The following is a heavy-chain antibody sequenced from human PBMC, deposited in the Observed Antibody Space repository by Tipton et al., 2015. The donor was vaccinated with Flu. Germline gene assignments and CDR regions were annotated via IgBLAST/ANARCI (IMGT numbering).Heavy chain of an antibody. CDR1: GASIRNYY. D-gene: IGHD1-26*01. CDR3: AREWELLPYDVFNV. V-gene: IGHV4-4*07. CDR2: ISSTGKT. J-gene: IGHJ3*01. Sequence: TLSLTCTVSGASIRNYYWSWIRQPAGKGLEWIGRISSTGKTTYNASLEARVAMQVDTSKSQFSLRLSSVTAADTAVYFCAREWELLPYDVFNVWGQGTVVTVSS.